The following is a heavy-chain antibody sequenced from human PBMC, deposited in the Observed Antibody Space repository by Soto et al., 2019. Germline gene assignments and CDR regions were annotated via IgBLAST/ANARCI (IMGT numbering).Heavy chain of an antibody. D-gene: IGHD3-22*01. V-gene: IGHV3-53*04. J-gene: IGHJ6*02. CDR3: ARLPTYYDSSVWGGQYYYDMDA. CDR2: IYSGGST. CDR1: GFTVSSNY. Sequence: EVQLVESGGGLVQPGGSLRLSCAVSGFTVSSNYMSWVRQAPGKGLEWVSVIYSGGSTYYADSVKGRFTISRHNYKNTLNLAMSSLRAEDTAVYYCARLPTYYDSSVWGGQYYYDMDAWGQGTAVTVS.